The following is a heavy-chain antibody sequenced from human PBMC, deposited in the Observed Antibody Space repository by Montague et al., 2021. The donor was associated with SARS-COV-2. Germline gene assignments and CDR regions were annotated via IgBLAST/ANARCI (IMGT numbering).Heavy chain of an antibody. J-gene: IGHJ3*02. CDR3: ARDSGYYDSSGYSYDAFDI. Sequence: TLSLTCTVSGGSISSGGYYWSWIRQHPGKGLEWIGYIYHTGSTHYNPSLKSRVTISKETSKNRFSLNLSSVTAADSAVYYCARDSGYYDSSGYSYDAFDIWGQGTKVTVPS. CDR2: IYHTGST. D-gene: IGHD3-22*01. V-gene: IGHV4-31*03. CDR1: GGSISSGGYY.